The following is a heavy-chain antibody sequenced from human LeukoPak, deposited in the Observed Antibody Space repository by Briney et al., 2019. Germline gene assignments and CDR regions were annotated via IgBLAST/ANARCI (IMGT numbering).Heavy chain of an antibody. CDR3: ARDLSGWPPVGYFDY. V-gene: IGHV3-30-3*01. CDR2: ISYDGSNK. Sequence: PGGSLRLSCAASGFTFSSYAMHWVRQAPGKGLEWVAVISYDGSNKYYADSVKGRFTISRDNSKNTLYLQMNSLRAEDTAVYYCARDLSGWPPVGYFDYWGQGTLVTVSS. J-gene: IGHJ4*02. CDR1: GFTFSSYA. D-gene: IGHD6-19*01.